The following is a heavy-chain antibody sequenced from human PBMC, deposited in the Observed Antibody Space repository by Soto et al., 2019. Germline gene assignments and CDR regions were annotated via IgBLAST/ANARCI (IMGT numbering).Heavy chain of an antibody. CDR1: GFSFSDYG. D-gene: IGHD2-21*02. CDR3: AKEGGNSYYYYGMDV. V-gene: IGHV3-30*18. Sequence: VQLVESGGGVVQPGRSLRLSCAASGFSFSDYGMHWVRQAPGKRLEWVAAISSDESSKYYADSVKGRFTISRDNSKNTLYLQMNSLRPEDTAVYYCAKEGGNSYYYYGMDVWGQGTTATVSS. J-gene: IGHJ6*02. CDR2: ISSDESSK.